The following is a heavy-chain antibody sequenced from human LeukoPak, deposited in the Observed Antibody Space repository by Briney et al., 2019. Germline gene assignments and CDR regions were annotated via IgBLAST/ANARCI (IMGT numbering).Heavy chain of an antibody. CDR2: ISSNRDTI. V-gene: IGHV3-48*02. CDR1: GFTFDTYP. CDR3: ARGPGYGHYFDY. J-gene: IGHJ4*02. D-gene: IGHD5-12*01. Sequence: GGSLRLSCAAAGFTFDTYPMNWVRQAPGRGLEWISYISSNRDTIYYATSVKGRFTISRDNARYSLYLQMNSLRDEDTAVYYCARGPGYGHYFDYWGQGALVTVSS.